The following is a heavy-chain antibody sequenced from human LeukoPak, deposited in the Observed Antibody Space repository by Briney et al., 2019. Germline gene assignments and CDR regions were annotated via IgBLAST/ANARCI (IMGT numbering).Heavy chain of an antibody. CDR1: GGTFSSYA. CDR3: ARGGRSAAGRFDP. D-gene: IGHD6-13*01. Sequence: SVKVSCXASGGTFSSYAISWVRQAPGQGLEWMGRIIPIFGTANYAQKFQGRVTITTDESTSTAYMELSSLRSEDTAVYYCARGGRSAAGRFDPWGQGTLVTVSS. J-gene: IGHJ5*02. V-gene: IGHV1-69*05. CDR2: IIPIFGTA.